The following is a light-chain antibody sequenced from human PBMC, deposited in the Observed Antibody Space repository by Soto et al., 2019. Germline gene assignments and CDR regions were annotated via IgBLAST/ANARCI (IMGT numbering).Light chain of an antibody. CDR3: QSYDNSLSAWV. CDR2: GND. CDR1: SSNIGAPFD. V-gene: IGLV1-40*01. J-gene: IGLJ3*02. Sequence: QSVLTQPPSVSGAPGQRVTISCSGSSSNIGAPFDVHWYQQVPGSAPKIVIYGNDNRPSGVPGRFSGSKSGTSASLAITGLQAEDEAEYFCQSYDNSLSAWVFGGGTKVTVL.